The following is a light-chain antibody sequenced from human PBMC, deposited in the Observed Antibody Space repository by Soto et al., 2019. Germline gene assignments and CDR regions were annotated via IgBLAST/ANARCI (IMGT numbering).Light chain of an antibody. CDR2: DVS. V-gene: IGLV2-11*01. Sequence: QSALTQPRSVSGSPGQSVTISCTGSSSDVGGYDFVSWYQQHPGKAPKLMISDVSERPSGVPDRFSGSKSANTASLTISGLQAEDEAYYYCCSYAGTYTLVFGGGTKLTVL. CDR3: CSYAGTYTLV. J-gene: IGLJ3*02. CDR1: SSDVGGYDF.